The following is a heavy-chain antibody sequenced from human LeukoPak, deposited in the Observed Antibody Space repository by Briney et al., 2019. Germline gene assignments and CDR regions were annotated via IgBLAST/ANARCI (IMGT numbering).Heavy chain of an antibody. J-gene: IGHJ5*02. V-gene: IGHV1-69*05. D-gene: IGHD2-2*01. CDR2: IIPIFGTA. Sequence: SVKVSCKASGGTFSSYAISWVRPAPGQGLEWMGGIIPIFGTANYAQKFQGRVTITTDESTSTAYMELSSLRSEDTAVYYCARAVVPAAMGNWFDPWGQGTLVTVSS. CDR3: ARAVVPAAMGNWFDP. CDR1: GGTFSSYA.